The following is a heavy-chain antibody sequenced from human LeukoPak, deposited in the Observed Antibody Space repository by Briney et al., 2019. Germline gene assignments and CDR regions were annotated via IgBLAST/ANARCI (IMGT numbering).Heavy chain of an antibody. CDR2: IYYSGST. V-gene: IGHV4-34*01. J-gene: IGHJ3*02. D-gene: IGHD2-15*01. CDR3: ARRFCSGGSCYPDRGAFDI. Sequence: PSETLSLTCAVYGGSFSGYYWDWIRQPPGKGLKWIGSIYYSGSTYYNPSLQTRVTISVDTSKNQFSLKLSSVTAADTALYYCARRFCSGGSCYPDRGAFDIWGQGTVVTVSS. CDR1: GGSFSGYY.